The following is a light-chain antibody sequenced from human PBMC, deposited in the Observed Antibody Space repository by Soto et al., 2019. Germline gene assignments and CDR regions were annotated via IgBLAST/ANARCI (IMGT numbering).Light chain of an antibody. Sequence: EIVLTQSPATLSLSPGETHTLSCRATQSVSSYSAWYQQKPGQAPRLLIYDASTRATGIPARFSGSGSGTDFTLTISSLEPEDFAVYYCQQRFNWPPITFGQGTRLEIK. CDR3: QQRFNWPPIT. CDR2: DAS. CDR1: QSVSSY. J-gene: IGKJ5*01. V-gene: IGKV3-11*01.